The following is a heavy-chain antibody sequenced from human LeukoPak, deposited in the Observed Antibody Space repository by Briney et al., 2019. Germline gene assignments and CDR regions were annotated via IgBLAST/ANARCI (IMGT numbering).Heavy chain of an antibody. CDR2: IYYSGST. D-gene: IGHD6-13*01. CDR3: ARVSPAVGAFDI. J-gene: IGHJ3*02. Sequence: SETLSLTCTVSGGSIRSYYWSWIRQPPGKGLEWIGYIYYSGSTNYNPSLKSRVTISVDTSKNQFSLKVSSVTAADTAIYYCARVSPAVGAFDIWGRGTMVTVSS. V-gene: IGHV4-59*01. CDR1: GGSIRSYY.